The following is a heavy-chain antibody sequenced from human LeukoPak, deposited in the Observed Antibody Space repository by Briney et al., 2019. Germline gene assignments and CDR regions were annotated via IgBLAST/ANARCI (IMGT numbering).Heavy chain of an antibody. J-gene: IGHJ4*02. V-gene: IGHV4-59*01. D-gene: IGHD3-9*01. CDR3: ARDGGKGWLWFDY. Sequence: PSETLSLTCTVSGGSISSYYWSWIRPPLGKGLENIGYIYFSGSTNYNPSLKSRVTISVDTSKTQFSLKLSSVTAADTAVYYCARDGGKGWLWFDYWGQGTLVTVSS. CDR1: GGSISSYY. CDR2: IYFSGST.